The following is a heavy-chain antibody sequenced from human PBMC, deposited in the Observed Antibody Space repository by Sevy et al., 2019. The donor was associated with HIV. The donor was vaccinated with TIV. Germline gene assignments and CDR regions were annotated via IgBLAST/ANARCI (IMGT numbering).Heavy chain of an antibody. D-gene: IGHD2-21*01. V-gene: IGHV3-53*01. CDR2: IYSGGST. CDR3: AREDGDSCAFDI. CDR1: GFTVSSNY. Sequence: GGSLRLSCAASGFTVSSNYMSWVRQAPGKGLEWVSVIYSGGSTYYADSVKGRFTISRDNSKNTLYLQRNSLRAEDTAVYYCAREDGDSCAFDIWGQGTMVTVSS. J-gene: IGHJ3*02.